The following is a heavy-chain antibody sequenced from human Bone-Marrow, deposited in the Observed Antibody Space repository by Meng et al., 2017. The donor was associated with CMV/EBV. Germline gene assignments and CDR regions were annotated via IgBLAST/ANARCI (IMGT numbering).Heavy chain of an antibody. V-gene: IGHV3-49*04. Sequence: GESLKISCAASGFTFSSYGMHWVRQAPGKGLEWVGFIRSKAYGGTTEYAASVKGRFTISRDDSKSIAYLQMNSLKTEDTAVYYCTVHSGSSGYWGQGTLVTVSS. CDR1: GFTFSSYG. J-gene: IGHJ4*02. CDR2: IRSKAYGGTT. CDR3: TVHSGSSGY. D-gene: IGHD1-26*01.